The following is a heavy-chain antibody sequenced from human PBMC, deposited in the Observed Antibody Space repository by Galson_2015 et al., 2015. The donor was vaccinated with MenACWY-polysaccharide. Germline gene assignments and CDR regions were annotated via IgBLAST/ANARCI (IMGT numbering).Heavy chain of an antibody. CDR2: IRQDGSEM. Sequence: SLRLSCAASGFTFNNYWMSWVRQAPGKEPEWVANIRQDGSEMYYVDSVKGRFTISRDNAKNTLYLQMDSLRAEDTAVYYCARGWQQLVAYYWGQGTLVTVSS. CDR1: GFTFNNYW. J-gene: IGHJ4*02. D-gene: IGHD6-13*01. CDR3: ARGWQQLVAYY. V-gene: IGHV3-7*01.